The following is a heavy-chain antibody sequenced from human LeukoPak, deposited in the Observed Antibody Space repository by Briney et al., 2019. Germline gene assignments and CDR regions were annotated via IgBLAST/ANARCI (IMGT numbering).Heavy chain of an antibody. CDR1: GFTFSSYG. CDR2: IRYDGSNK. V-gene: IGHV3-30*02. D-gene: IGHD3-22*01. CDR3: AKTLYYYDSSGYSDY. J-gene: IGHJ4*02. Sequence: GGSLRLSCAASGFTFSSYGMHWVRQAPGKGLEWVAFIRYDGSNKYYADSVKGRFTISRDNSKNTLYLQMNSLRAEGTAVYYCAKTLYYYDSSGYSDYWGQGTLVTVSS.